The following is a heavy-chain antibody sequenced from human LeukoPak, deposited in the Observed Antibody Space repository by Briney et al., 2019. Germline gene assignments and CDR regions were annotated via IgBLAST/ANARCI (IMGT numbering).Heavy chain of an antibody. D-gene: IGHD2-2*02. Sequence: SETLSLTCTVSGGSIGSVSYYWGWIRQPPGKGLEWIGSIYFSGSSFYNPSLQSRITISVDTSNNQFYLQLTSMTAADTAVYYCARQYTGIDYWGQGTLVTVSS. CDR3: ARQYTGIDY. CDR1: GGSIGSVSYY. J-gene: IGHJ4*02. CDR2: IYFSGSS. V-gene: IGHV4-39*01.